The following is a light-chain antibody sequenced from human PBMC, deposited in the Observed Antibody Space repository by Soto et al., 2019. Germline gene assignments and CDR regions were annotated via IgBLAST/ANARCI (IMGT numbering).Light chain of an antibody. CDR2: DAS. CDR3: QQYGSSSYT. J-gene: IGKJ2*01. V-gene: IGKV3-20*01. CDR1: QSVSSSY. Sequence: EIVLTQSPGTLSLSPGERATLSCRASQSVSSSYLAWYQQKPGQAPRLLIYDASSRATGIPDRFSGSGSGTDSTLTISMLEHEDGVVYYWQQYGSSSYTFGQGTKLEIK.